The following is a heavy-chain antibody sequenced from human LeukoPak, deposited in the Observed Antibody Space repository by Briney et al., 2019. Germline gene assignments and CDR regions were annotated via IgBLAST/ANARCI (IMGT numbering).Heavy chain of an antibody. V-gene: IGHV3-30-3*01. CDR2: ISYDGSNK. CDR1: GFTFSRYA. D-gene: IGHD6-13*01. CDR3: ARESGYSSSWYSEYFQH. Sequence: GGSLRLSCAASGFTFSRYAMHWVRQAPSKGLEWVAVISYDGSNKYYVDSVKGRFTISRDNSKNTLYLQMNSLRAEDTAVYYCARESGYSSSWYSEYFQHWGQGTLVTVSS. J-gene: IGHJ1*01.